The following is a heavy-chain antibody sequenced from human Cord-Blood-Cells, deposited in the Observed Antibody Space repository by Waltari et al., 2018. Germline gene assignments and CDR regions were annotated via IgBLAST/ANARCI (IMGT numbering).Heavy chain of an antibody. J-gene: IGHJ3*02. Sequence: EVQLVESGGGLVQPGGSLRLSCSAAGLPLRPLHMNWVRQAPGKGLEWVSYISSSSSTIYYADSVKVRFTISRDNAKNSLYLQMNSLRAEDTAVYYCARDRGGAFDIWGQGTMVTVSS. CDR2: ISSSSSTI. CDR1: GLPLRPLH. V-gene: IGHV3-48*01. D-gene: IGHD3-10*01. CDR3: ARDRGGAFDI.